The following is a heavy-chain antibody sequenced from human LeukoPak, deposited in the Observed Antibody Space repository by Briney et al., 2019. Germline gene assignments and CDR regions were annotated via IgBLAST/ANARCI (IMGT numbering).Heavy chain of an antibody. J-gene: IGHJ4*02. D-gene: IGHD6-25*01. CDR1: GFTFSSYE. Sequence: GGSLRLSCAASGFTFSSYEMNWVRQAPGKGLEWVSYISSSGSTIYYADSVKGRFTISRDNAKNSLYLQMNSLRAEDTAVCYCATNAARFDYWGQGTRVTVSS. V-gene: IGHV3-48*03. CDR3: ATNAARFDY. CDR2: ISSSGSTI.